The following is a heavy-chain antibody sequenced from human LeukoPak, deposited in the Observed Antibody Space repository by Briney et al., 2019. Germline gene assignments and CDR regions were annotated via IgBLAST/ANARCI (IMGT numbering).Heavy chain of an antibody. Sequence: GGSLRLSCAASGFTFTRYWMSWVRHAPGEGLEWVANINQDGSEKYYVDSVKGGFNISRDNDKNSVYLQMNSLRAEDTAVYYCARDVGVVAARFDPWGQGTLVTVSS. CDR2: INQDGSEK. J-gene: IGHJ5*02. D-gene: IGHD2-15*01. V-gene: IGHV3-7*03. CDR3: ARDVGVVAARFDP. CDR1: GFTFTRYW.